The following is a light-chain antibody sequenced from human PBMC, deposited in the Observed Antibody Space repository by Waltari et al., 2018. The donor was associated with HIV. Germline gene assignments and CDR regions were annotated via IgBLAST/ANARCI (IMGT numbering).Light chain of an antibody. CDR3: QQYYSTPS. CDR2: WAS. V-gene: IGKV4-1*01. CDR1: QSVLYSSNNKNY. J-gene: IGKJ1*01. Sequence: DIVMTQSTDSLAVSLGERATINCKSSQSVLYSSNNKNYLAWYQQKPGQPPKLLIYWASTRESGVPDRFSGSGSGTDFTLTISSLQAEDVAVYYCQQYYSTPSFGQGTKVEIK.